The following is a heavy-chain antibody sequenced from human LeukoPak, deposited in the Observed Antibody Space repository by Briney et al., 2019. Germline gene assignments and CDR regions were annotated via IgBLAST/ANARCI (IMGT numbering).Heavy chain of an antibody. CDR1: GYTFTSYG. V-gene: IGHV1-18*01. Sequence: ASVKVSCKASGYTFTSYGISWVRQAPGQGLEWMGWISAYNGNTNYAQKLQGRVTMTTDTSTSTAYMELRSLRSDDTAVYYCVRERSPYGDFPFDYWGQGTLVTVSS. J-gene: IGHJ4*02. CDR3: VRERSPYGDFPFDY. D-gene: IGHD4-17*01. CDR2: ISAYNGNT.